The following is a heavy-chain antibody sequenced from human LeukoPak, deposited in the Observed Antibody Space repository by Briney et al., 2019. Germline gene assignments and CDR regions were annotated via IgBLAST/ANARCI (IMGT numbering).Heavy chain of an antibody. CDR3: ATSSSPDHDAFDI. V-gene: IGHV5-51*03. Sequence: PGESLKISCKGSGYSFTSYWIGWVRQMPGKGLEWMGIIYPGDSDTRYSPSFQGQVTISADKSISPAYLQWSSLKASDTAMYYCATSSSPDHDAFDIWGQGTMVTVSS. CDR1: GYSFTSYW. CDR2: IYPGDSDT. D-gene: IGHD6-13*01. J-gene: IGHJ3*02.